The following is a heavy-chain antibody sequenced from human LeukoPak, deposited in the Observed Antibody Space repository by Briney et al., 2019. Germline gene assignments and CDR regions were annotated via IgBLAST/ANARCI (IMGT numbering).Heavy chain of an antibody. CDR3: ARGWASSRRKAFDV. D-gene: IGHD3-16*01. J-gene: IGHJ3*01. CDR1: GFTFSSYG. V-gene: IGHV3-33*01. Sequence: PGRSLRLSCAASGFTFSSYGMHWVRQAPGKGLEWVAVIWYDGSNKYYADSVRGRFTVSRDNAKNSLYLQLNSLRAEDTAVYYCARGWASSRRKAFDVWGQGTMVTVSS. CDR2: IWYDGSNK.